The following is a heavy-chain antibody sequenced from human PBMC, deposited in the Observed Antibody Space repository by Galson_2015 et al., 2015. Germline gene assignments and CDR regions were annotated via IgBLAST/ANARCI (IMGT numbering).Heavy chain of an antibody. J-gene: IGHJ4*02. Sequence: IIYPGDSDTRYSPSFQGQVTMSADKSISTAYLQWSSLRASDTAMYYCARRYGDFDYWGQGTLVTVSS. V-gene: IGHV5-51*01. D-gene: IGHD4-17*01. CDR3: ARRYGDFDY. CDR2: IYPGDSDT.